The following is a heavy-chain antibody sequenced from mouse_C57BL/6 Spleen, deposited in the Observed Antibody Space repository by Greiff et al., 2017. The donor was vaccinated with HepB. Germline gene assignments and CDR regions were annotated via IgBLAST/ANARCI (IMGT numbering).Heavy chain of an antibody. CDR3: IISTMNA. Sequence: EVQLQQSGAELVKPAASLKLSCTASGYNIKDIYIHWVKQRPEKGLERIRRTDPANGNTKYDPKFQGKATITADTSSNTAYLQLSSLTSEDTAVYYGIISTMNAWGQGTTLTVSS. V-gene: IGHV14-3*02. CDR2: TDPANGNT. J-gene: IGHJ2*01. CDR1: GYNIKDIY.